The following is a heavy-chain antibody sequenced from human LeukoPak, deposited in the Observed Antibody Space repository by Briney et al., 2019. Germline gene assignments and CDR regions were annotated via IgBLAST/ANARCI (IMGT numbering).Heavy chain of an antibody. CDR1: GFTFSSYS. V-gene: IGHV3-21*01. D-gene: IGHD6-13*01. J-gene: IGHJ6*03. Sequence: GGSLRLSCAASGFTFSSYSMSWVRQAPGKGLEWVSSISSSSSTNYADSVKGRFTISKDNAKNSLYLQMNSLRAEDTTVYYCARSAPAAAGTGPMDVWGKGTTVTVSS. CDR2: ISSSSST. CDR3: ARSAPAAAGTGPMDV.